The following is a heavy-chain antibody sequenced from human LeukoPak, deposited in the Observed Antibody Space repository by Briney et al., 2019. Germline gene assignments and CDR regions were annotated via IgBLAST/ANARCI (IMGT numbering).Heavy chain of an antibody. D-gene: IGHD1-26*01. Sequence: GGSLRLSCAASGFTFSSYSMNWVRQAPGKGLEWVSYISSSSSTIYYADSVKGRFTISRDNAKNSLYLQMNSLRAEDTAVYYCARAPYNSGSYPLYFDYWGQGTLVTVSS. V-gene: IGHV3-48*01. J-gene: IGHJ4*02. CDR2: ISSSSSTI. CDR1: GFTFSSYS. CDR3: ARAPYNSGSYPLYFDY.